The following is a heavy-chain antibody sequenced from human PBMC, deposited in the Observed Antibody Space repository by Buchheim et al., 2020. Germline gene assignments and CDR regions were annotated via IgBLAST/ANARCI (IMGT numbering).Heavy chain of an antibody. Sequence: EVQLVESGGGLVQPGGSLRLSCAASGLIFSSNWMHWVRQAPGKGLVWVSRINSDGSSVFYADSVKGRFTISRDNAKNTLYLQMNSLRAEDTAVYYCARGGDDYGDYYGLDVWGQGTT. D-gene: IGHD4-17*01. J-gene: IGHJ6*02. CDR2: INSDGSSV. CDR1: GLIFSSNW. CDR3: ARGGDDYGDYYGLDV. V-gene: IGHV3-74*01.